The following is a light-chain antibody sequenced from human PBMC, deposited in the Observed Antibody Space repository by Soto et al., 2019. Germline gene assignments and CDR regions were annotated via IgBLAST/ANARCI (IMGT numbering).Light chain of an antibody. V-gene: IGKV1-12*01. Sequence: DIQMTQSPSSVSAVVGDRVTITCRASQDITRWLAWYQQQPGRAPKLLIYAASTLQGGGPSRFSGSRAGTEFTLTISSRRPEDFATYYCQQAHSFPVTFGQGTRLEI. J-gene: IGKJ5*01. CDR2: AAS. CDR3: QQAHSFPVT. CDR1: QDITRW.